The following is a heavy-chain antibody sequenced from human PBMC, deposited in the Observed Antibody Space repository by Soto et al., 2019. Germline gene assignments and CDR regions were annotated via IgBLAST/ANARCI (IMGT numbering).Heavy chain of an antibody. CDR2: ISGSGSSK. Sequence: EVQLLESGGGLVEPGGSRRLSCAASGFTFSSYTMSWVRQAPGKGLEWVSTISGSGSSKYSADSVKGRFTISRENSKNTLYLQMNSLRVEDTAIYYCAKAWGIDYWGQGTLVTVSS. J-gene: IGHJ4*02. D-gene: IGHD7-27*01. CDR3: AKAWGIDY. CDR1: GFTFSSYT. V-gene: IGHV3-23*01.